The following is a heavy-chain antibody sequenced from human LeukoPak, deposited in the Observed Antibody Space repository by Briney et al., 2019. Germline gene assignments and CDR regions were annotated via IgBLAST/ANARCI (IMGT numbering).Heavy chain of an antibody. CDR2: IIPIFGTA. Sequence: SVKVSCKASGGTFSSYAISWVRQAPGQGLEWMGGIIPIFGTASYAQKFQGRVTITADKSTSTAYMELSSLRSEDTAVYYCARERLDPRLWYFDYWGQGTLVTVSS. CDR1: GGTFSSYA. J-gene: IGHJ4*02. D-gene: IGHD1-1*01. CDR3: ARERLDPRLWYFDY. V-gene: IGHV1-69*06.